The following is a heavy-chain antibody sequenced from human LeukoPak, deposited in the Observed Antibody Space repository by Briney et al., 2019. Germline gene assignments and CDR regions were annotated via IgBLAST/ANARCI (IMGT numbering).Heavy chain of an antibody. CDR3: ARSVVAAEIHY. CDR2: IYYRGNT. J-gene: IGHJ4*02. CDR1: GGSISGYY. Sequence: SETLSLTCTVSGGSISGYYWSWIRQPPGKGLEWIGYIYYRGNTIYNPSLKSRVTMSVDTSGNQFSLKLSSVTAADTAVYYCARSVVAAEIHYWGQGTLVTVSS. D-gene: IGHD2-2*01. V-gene: IGHV4-59*12.